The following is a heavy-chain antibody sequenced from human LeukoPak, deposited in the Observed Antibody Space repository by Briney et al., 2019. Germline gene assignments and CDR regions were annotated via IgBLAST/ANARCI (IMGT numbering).Heavy chain of an antibody. Sequence: GGSLRLSCAASGFTFDDYAMHWVRQAPGKGLEWVSTISGGGGSTYYADSVKGRFTISRDNSKNTLYLQVNSLRAEDTAVYYCAKGGKWDVTPFDYWGQGTLVTVSS. CDR3: AKGGKWDVTPFDY. V-gene: IGHV3-23*01. CDR2: ISGGGGST. D-gene: IGHD1-26*01. CDR1: GFTFDDYA. J-gene: IGHJ4*02.